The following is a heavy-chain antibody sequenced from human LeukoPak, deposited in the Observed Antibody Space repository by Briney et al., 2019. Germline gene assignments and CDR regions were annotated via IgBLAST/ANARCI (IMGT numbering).Heavy chain of an antibody. CDR3: AREWELPNGYYYYYMDV. V-gene: IGHV4-4*07. J-gene: IGHJ6*03. D-gene: IGHD1-26*01. CDR2: IYTSGST. CDR1: GGSISSYY. Sequence: SETLSLTCTVSGGSISSYYWSWIRQPAGKGLEWIGRIYTSGSTNYNPSLKSRVTMSVDTSKNQFSLKLSSVTAADTAVYYCAREWELPNGYYYYYMDVWGKGTTVTVSS.